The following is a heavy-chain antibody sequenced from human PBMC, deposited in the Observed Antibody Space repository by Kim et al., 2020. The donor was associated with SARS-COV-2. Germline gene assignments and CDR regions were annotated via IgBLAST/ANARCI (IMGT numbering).Heavy chain of an antibody. CDR1: GGSFSGYY. J-gene: IGHJ5*02. CDR3: ARGGGDYIWGSYRKNNWFDP. V-gene: IGHV4-34*01. D-gene: IGHD3-16*02. CDR2: INHSGST. Sequence: SETLSLTCAVYGGSFSGYYWSWIRQPPGKGLEWIGEINHSGSTNYNPSLKSRVTISVDTSKNQFSLKLSSVTAADTAVYYCARGGGDYIWGSYRKNNWFDPWGQGTLVTVSS.